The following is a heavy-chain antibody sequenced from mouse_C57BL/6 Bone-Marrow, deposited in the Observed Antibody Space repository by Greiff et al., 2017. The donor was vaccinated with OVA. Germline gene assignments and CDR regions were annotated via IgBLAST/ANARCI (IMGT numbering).Heavy chain of an antibody. CDR2: IYPGSGNT. Sequence: VKLQESGPELVKPGASVKISCKASGYSFTSYYIHWVKQRPGQGLEWIGWIYPGSGNTKYNEKFKGKATLTADTSSSTAYMQLSSLTSEDSAVYYCARVGRGSYFDYWGQGTTLTVSS. CDR3: ARVGRGSYFDY. V-gene: IGHV1-66*01. J-gene: IGHJ2*01. CDR1: GYSFTSYY. D-gene: IGHD4-1*01.